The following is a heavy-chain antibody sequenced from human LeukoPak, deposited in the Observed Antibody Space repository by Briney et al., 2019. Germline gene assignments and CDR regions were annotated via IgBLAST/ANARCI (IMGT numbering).Heavy chain of an antibody. D-gene: IGHD3-9*01. CDR3: ARQGYYDILTGYHLNWFDP. Sequence: SETLSLTCTVSGGSISSYYWSWIRQPPGKGLEWIGYIYYSGSTNYNPSLKSRVTISVDTSKNQFSLKLSSVTAADTAVYYCARQGYYDILTGYHLNWFDPWGQGTLVTVSS. V-gene: IGHV4-59*08. CDR2: IYYSGST. J-gene: IGHJ5*02. CDR1: GGSISSYY.